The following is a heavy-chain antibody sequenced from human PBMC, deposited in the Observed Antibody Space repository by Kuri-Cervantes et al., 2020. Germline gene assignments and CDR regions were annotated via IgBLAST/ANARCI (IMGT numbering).Heavy chain of an antibody. D-gene: IGHD3-10*01. Sequence: SCAASGFTFTSYAMHWVRQAPGKGLEWVAVISSDGNNKYYADSVKGRFTISRDNAKNSLYLQMNSLRAEDTALYYCAKGPLWFGELLHPFDYWGQGTLVTVSS. CDR1: GFTFTSYA. J-gene: IGHJ4*02. V-gene: IGHV3-30-3*01. CDR3: AKGPLWFGELLHPFDY. CDR2: ISSDGNNK.